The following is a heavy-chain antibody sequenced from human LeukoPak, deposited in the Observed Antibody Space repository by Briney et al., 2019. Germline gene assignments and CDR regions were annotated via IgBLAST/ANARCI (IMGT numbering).Heavy chain of an antibody. V-gene: IGHV3-64*01. CDR2: ISSNGGST. CDR1: GFTFSSYA. J-gene: IGHJ4*02. D-gene: IGHD3-22*01. Sequence: GGSARLSCAASGFTFSSYAMHCVRQAPGKGLEYVSAISSNGGSTYYANSVKGRFTISRDNSKNTLYLQMGSLRAEDMAVYYCATGYSSGYYPRYWGQGTLVTVSS. CDR3: ATGYSSGYYPRY.